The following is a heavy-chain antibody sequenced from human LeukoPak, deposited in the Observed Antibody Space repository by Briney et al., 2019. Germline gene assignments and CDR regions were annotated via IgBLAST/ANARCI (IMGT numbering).Heavy chain of an antibody. D-gene: IGHD5-18*01. CDR2: IYYSGST. CDR1: GGSVSSSNYY. CDR3: ARYSYGGEDWFDP. J-gene: IGHJ5*02. Sequence: SETLSLTCTVSGGSVSSSNYYWGWIRQPPGKGLEWIVSIYYSGSTYYNPSLKSRVTISVDTSKNFFSLKLSSVTAADTAVYYCARYSYGGEDWFDPWGQGTLVTVSS. V-gene: IGHV4-39*02.